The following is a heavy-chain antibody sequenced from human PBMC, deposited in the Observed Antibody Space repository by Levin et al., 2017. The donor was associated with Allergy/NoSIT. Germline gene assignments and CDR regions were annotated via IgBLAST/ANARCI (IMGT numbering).Heavy chain of an antibody. D-gene: IGHD2-8*02. V-gene: IGHV1-2*02. CDR2: INPNSGGT. J-gene: IGHJ5*01. CDR3: ARDKSYRDTGGSYDS. Sequence: ASVKVSCKASGYSFSDYYIHWVRQAPGQGLEWMGRINPNSGGTNYAQTFQGRVTMTRDTSTCSASMELSRLTSDDTAVYYCARDKSYRDTGGSYDSWGQGTLVTVSS. CDR1: GYSFSDYY.